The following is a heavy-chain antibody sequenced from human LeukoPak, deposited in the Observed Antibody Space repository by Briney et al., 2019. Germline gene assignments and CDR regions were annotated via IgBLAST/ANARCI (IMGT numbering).Heavy chain of an antibody. CDR2: INPNTGGT. V-gene: IGHV1-2*02. CDR3: ARVVQSSGWYAKWFCFDY. J-gene: IGHJ4*02. D-gene: IGHD6-19*01. Sequence: ASVKVSCKASGYTFAGYYMHWVRQAPGQGLEWMGWINPNTGGTNYAQKLQGRVTMTTDTSTSTAYMELRSLRSDDTAVYYCARVVQSSGWYAKWFCFDYWGQGTLVTVSS. CDR1: GYTFAGYY.